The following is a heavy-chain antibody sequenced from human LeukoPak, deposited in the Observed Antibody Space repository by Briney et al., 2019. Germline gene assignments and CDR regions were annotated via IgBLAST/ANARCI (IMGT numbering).Heavy chain of an antibody. J-gene: IGHJ4*02. CDR2: IYHSGST. Sequence: SETLSLTCSVSGGSMSSYYWSWIRQSPGKGLEGIGYIYHSGSTHYNSSLKSRVTISEDTSKKQFSLKVSSVTAADTAVYYCARGFRGASFDYWGQGTLVTVSS. D-gene: IGHD1-26*01. CDR1: GGSMSSYY. CDR3: ARGFRGASFDY. V-gene: IGHV4-59*01.